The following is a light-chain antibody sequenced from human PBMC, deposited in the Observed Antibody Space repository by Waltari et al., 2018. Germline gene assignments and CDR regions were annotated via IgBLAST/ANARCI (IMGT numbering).Light chain of an antibody. Sequence: QSALTQPASVSGSPGQSITISCTGSTSDLGAYNYVSWYQQHPGKAPKLIIFDVSSRPSGVSPRFSGPKSANTASLIISGLQAEDEADYYCCSFTSSSTWIFGGGTKLTVL. CDR2: DVS. CDR1: TSDLGAYNY. J-gene: IGLJ2*01. CDR3: CSFTSSSTWI. V-gene: IGLV2-14*03.